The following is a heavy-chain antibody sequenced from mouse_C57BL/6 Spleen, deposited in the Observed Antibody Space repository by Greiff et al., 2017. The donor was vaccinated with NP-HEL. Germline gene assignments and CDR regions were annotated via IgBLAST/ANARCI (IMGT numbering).Heavy chain of an antibody. Sequence: EVKLMESGEGLVKPGGSLKLSCAASGFTFSSYAMSWVRQTPEKRLEWVAYISSGGDYIYYADTVKGRFTISRDNARNTLYLQMSSLKSEDTAMYYCTRDGGQLRPLDYWGQGTTLTVSS. CDR2: ISSGGDYI. V-gene: IGHV5-9-1*02. D-gene: IGHD3-2*02. J-gene: IGHJ2*01. CDR3: TRDGGQLRPLDY. CDR1: GFTFSSYA.